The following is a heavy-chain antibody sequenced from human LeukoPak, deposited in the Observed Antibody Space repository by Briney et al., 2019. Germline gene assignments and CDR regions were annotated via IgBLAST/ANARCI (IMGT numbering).Heavy chain of an antibody. Sequence: ASVKVSCKASGYTFISYGISWVRQAPGQGLEWMGWISGYNGNTNYAQNLQGRVTVTTDTSTSTAYMELRSLRSDDTAVYYCARGLGVVTARSEQPKPRYFDLWGRGTQVTVSS. D-gene: IGHD2-21*02. CDR1: GYTFISYG. V-gene: IGHV1-18*01. CDR3: ARGLGVVTARSEQPKPRYFDL. J-gene: IGHJ2*01. CDR2: ISGYNGNT.